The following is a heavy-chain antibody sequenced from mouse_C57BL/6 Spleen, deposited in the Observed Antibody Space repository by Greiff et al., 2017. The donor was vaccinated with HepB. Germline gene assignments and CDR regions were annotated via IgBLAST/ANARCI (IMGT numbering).Heavy chain of an antibody. CDR2: IRSKSNNYAT. V-gene: IGHV10-1*01. Sequence: EVQRVESGGGLVQPKGSLKLSCAASGFSFNTYAMNWVRQAPGKGLEWVARIRSKSNNYATYYADSVKDRFTISRDDSESMLYLQMNNLKTEDTAMYYCVRHNYSNYLDDWGQGTTLTVAS. CDR3: VRHNYSNYLDD. D-gene: IGHD2-5*01. J-gene: IGHJ2*01. CDR1: GFSFNTYA.